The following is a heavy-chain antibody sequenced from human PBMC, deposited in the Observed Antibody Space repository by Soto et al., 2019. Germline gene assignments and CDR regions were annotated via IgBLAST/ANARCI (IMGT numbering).Heavy chain of an antibody. CDR3: ARVPSYSSGPHKSDY. D-gene: IGHD6-19*01. V-gene: IGHV1-18*01. CDR2: ISAYNGNT. J-gene: IGHJ4*02. CDR1: GYTFTSYG. Sequence: ASVKVSCKASGYTFTSYGISWVRQAPGQGLEWMGWISAYNGNTNYAQKLQGRVTMTTDTSTSTAYMELRSLRSDDTAVYYCARVPSYSSGPHKSDYWGQGTLVTVSS.